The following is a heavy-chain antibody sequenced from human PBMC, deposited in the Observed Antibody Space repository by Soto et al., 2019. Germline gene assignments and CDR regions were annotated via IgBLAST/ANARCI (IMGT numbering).Heavy chain of an antibody. V-gene: IGHV4-4*02. CDR3: ARGGRLLWFGELLSDAFDI. Sequence: SETLSLTCAVSSGSISSSNWWSWVRQPPGKGLEWIGEIYHSGSTNYNPSLKSRVTISVDKSKNQFSLKLSSVTAADTAVYYCARGGRLLWFGELLSDAFDIWGQGTMVS. CDR2: IYHSGST. CDR1: SGSISSSNW. J-gene: IGHJ3*02. D-gene: IGHD3-10*01.